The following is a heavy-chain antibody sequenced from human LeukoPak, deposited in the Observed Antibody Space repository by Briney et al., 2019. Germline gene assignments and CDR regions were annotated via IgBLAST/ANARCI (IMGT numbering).Heavy chain of an antibody. V-gene: IGHV3-48*03. CDR1: GFTFSSYE. Sequence: GGSLRLSCAASGFTFSSYEMNWVRQAPGKGLEWVSYISSSGSTIYYADSVKGRFTISRDKAKNSLYLQMNSLRAEDTAVYYCAELGITMIGGVWGKGTTVTISS. CDR2: ISSSGSTI. CDR3: AELGITMIGGV. J-gene: IGHJ6*04. D-gene: IGHD3-10*02.